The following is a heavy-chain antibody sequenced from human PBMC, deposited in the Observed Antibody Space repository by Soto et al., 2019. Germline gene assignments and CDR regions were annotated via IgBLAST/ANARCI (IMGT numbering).Heavy chain of an antibody. CDR2: ISSSSSYI. CDR1: GFTFSSYS. CDR3: ARERFRGVIITLETSHAFDI. Sequence: GGSLRLSCAASGFTFSSYSMNWVRQAPGKGLEWVSSISSSSSYIYYAESVKGRFTISRDNAKNSLYQQMNSLRAEDTAVYYFARERFRGVIITLETSHAFDIWGQGTMVTVSS. D-gene: IGHD3-10*01. J-gene: IGHJ3*02. V-gene: IGHV3-21*01.